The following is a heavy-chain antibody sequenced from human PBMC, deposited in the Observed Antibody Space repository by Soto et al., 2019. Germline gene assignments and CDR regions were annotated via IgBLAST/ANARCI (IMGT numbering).Heavy chain of an antibody. Sequence: GASVKVSCKTSGYSFTKYGLHWVRQAPGQRLEWMGWINPGNGDTKYSQKFQGRVTITRDTSATTAYMELSSLRSEDSAVFYCARTDCSSTSCYNYYYYGMDVWSQGTTVTVSS. CDR2: INPGNGDT. V-gene: IGHV1-3*01. CDR3: ARTDCSSTSCYNYYYYGMDV. CDR1: GYSFTKYG. D-gene: IGHD2-2*01. J-gene: IGHJ6*02.